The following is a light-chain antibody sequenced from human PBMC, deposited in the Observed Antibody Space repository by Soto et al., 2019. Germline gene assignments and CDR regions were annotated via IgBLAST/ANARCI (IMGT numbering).Light chain of an antibody. Sequence: DIQMTQSPSTLSASVGDRVTITCRASQTISHWLAWFQQKPGKAPNLLIYGVSNLASGVPSRFSGTGSGTEFTLTISNLQPDDIATYYCQQYDDFWWTFGHGTRVEIQ. CDR3: QQYDDFWWT. J-gene: IGKJ1*01. CDR2: GVS. CDR1: QTISHW. V-gene: IGKV1-5*03.